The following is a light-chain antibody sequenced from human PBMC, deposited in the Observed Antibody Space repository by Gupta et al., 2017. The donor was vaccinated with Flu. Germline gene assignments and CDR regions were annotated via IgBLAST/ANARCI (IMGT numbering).Light chain of an antibody. V-gene: IGKV1-27*01. J-gene: IGKJ4*01. CDR1: QDIGSY. CDR3: QKYNSSPPP. CDR2: ASS. Sequence: GDRVTITCRASQDIGSYLAWYQQKSGSRPKLLIYASSSTQSGVPSRFSASGFGTAFTLIITSLQPEDVATYYCQKYNSSPPPFGGGTKVE.